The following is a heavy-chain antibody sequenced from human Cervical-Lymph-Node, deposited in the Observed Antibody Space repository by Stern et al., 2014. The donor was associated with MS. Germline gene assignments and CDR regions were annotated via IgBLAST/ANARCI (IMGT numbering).Heavy chain of an antibody. J-gene: IGHJ2*01. Sequence: EVQLEESGGGLVQPGGSLRLSCAASGFTFSSYAMSWVRQAPGKGLEWVSAISGSGGSTYYADSVKGRFTISRDNSKNTLYLQMNSLRAEDTAVYYCAKDGDCSGGSCYSNWYFDLWGRGTLVTVSS. D-gene: IGHD2-15*01. CDR1: GFTFSSYA. V-gene: IGHV3-23*04. CDR3: AKDGDCSGGSCYSNWYFDL. CDR2: ISGSGGST.